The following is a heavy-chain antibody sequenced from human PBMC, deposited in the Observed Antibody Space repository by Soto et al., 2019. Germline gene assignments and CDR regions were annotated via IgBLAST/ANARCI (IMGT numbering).Heavy chain of an antibody. CDR1: GFPFSNYA. Sequence: GGSLRLSCVASGFPFSNYAMTWVRQAPGKGLEWVSALSGSGVSTYYADSVMGRLTISRDNSKNTVYLQMNSLRAEDTAVYYCGVAVAGTSRGVFDYWGQGTLVTVSS. CDR2: LSGSGVST. J-gene: IGHJ4*02. D-gene: IGHD6-19*01. CDR3: GVAVAGTSRGVFDY. V-gene: IGHV3-23*01.